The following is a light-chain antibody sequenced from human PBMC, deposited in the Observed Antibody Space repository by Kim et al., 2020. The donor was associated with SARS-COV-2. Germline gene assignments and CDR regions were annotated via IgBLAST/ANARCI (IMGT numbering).Light chain of an antibody. CDR3: QQYGSSPRT. V-gene: IGKV3-20*01. CDR1: QIFAGNY. CDR2: GAS. J-gene: IGKJ1*01. Sequence: EIVLTQSPGTLFLSPGERATLSCRASQIFAGNYLAWYQQKVGQAPRLLIYGASSRATGNPDRFSGSGSGTDFTLTMSRLEPEDFAVYYCQQYGSSPRTFGQGTKVDIK.